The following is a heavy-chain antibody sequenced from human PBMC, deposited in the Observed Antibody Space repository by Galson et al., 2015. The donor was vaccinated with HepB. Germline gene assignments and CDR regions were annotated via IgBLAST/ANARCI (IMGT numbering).Heavy chain of an antibody. CDR2: ISSSSSTI. J-gene: IGHJ3*01. CDR1: GFTFSRYS. Sequence: SLRLSCAASGFTFSRYSMNWVRQAPGKGLEWVSYISSSSSTIYYADSVKGRFTISRDNAKNSLYLRMNSLRDEDTAVYYCARDQTLPYYYGSGSYDYWGQGTMVTVSS. D-gene: IGHD3-10*01. CDR3: ARDQTLPYYYGSGSYDY. V-gene: IGHV3-48*02.